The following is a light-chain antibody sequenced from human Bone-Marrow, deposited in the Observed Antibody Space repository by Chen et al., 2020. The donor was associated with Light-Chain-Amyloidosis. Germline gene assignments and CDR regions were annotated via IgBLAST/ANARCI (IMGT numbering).Light chain of an antibody. V-gene: IGKV1-33*01. CDR1: QAISNS. Sequence: DIQMTQSPSSLSASVGDRVTITCQASQAISNSLNWYQQKPGKAPKLLIYDAYSLETGVPSRFSGTGSGTHFTFTISNLQPEDIATYYCQHFDDLLMFTFGQGTKLDMK. CDR3: QHFDDLLMFT. CDR2: DAY. J-gene: IGKJ2*01.